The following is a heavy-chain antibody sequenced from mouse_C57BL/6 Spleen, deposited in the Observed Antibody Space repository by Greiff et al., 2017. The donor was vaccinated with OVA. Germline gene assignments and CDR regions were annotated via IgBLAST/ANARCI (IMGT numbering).Heavy chain of an antibody. D-gene: IGHD3-1*01. CDR2: IDPSDSET. V-gene: IGHV1-52*01. CDR1: GYTFTSYW. CDR3: ASGRDPYYAMDY. J-gene: IGHJ4*01. Sequence: QVQLQQPGAELVRPGSSVKLSCKASGYTFTSYWMHWVKQRPIQGLEWIGNIDPSDSETHYNQKFKDKATLTVDKSSSTAYMQLSSLTSEDSAVYYCASGRDPYYAMDYWGQGTSVTVSS.